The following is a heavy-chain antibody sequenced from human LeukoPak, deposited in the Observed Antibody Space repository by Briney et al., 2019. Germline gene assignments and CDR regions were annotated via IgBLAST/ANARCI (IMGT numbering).Heavy chain of an antibody. CDR2: INPSGGST. Sequence: ASVKVSCKTSGYTFTSYYMHWVRQAPGQGLEWMGIINPSGGSTSYAQRFQGRVTMTRDTSTSTVYLELSSLRSEDTAVYYCAARDGYNWEGDYWGQGTLVTVSS. J-gene: IGHJ4*02. D-gene: IGHD5-24*01. CDR3: AARDGYNWEGDY. V-gene: IGHV1-46*01. CDR1: GYTFTSYY.